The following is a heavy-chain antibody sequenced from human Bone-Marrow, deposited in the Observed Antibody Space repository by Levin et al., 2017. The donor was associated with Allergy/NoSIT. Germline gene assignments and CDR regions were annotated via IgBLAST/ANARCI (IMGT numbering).Heavy chain of an antibody. D-gene: IGHD6-6*01. J-gene: IGHJ4*02. CDR1: GFTFSSYW. Sequence: GESLKISCVASGFTFSSYWMYWVRQGPGEGLVWVSLINSDGSITPYADSVKGRFTISRDNAKNTLYLQMNSLRAEDTAVYYCARGGSYSTSSVGYWGQETLVTVSS. CDR3: ARGGSYSTSSVGY. V-gene: IGHV3-74*01. CDR2: INSDGSIT.